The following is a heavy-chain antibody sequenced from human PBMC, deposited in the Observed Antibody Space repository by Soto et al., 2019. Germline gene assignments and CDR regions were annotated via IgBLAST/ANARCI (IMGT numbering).Heavy chain of an antibody. Sequence: ASVKVSCKASGGTFSSYAISWVRQAPGQGLEWMGGIIPIFGTANYAQKFQGRVTITADESTSTAYMELSSLRSEDTAVYYCARDGPYGGAPAYWGQGTLVTVSS. V-gene: IGHV1-69*13. CDR1: GGTFSSYA. CDR3: ARDGPYGGAPAY. CDR2: IIPIFGTA. D-gene: IGHD4-17*01. J-gene: IGHJ4*02.